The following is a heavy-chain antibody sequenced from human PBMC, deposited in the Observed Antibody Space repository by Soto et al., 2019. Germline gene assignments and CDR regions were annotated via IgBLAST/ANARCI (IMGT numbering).Heavy chain of an antibody. V-gene: IGHV1-18*01. J-gene: IGHJ4*02. CDR2: ISPDDGNT. D-gene: IGHD3-10*01. Sequence: QIQLAQSGGEVKKPGASVKVSCKTSGYTFSSYTIAWVRQAPGQGLEWLGWISPDDGNTEYEQKFQGRVTMTADTLTNKAYMELRSLKYDDTAVYYCARVEAPFGESLHWGQGTPVTVSA. CDR1: GYTFSSYT. CDR3: ARVEAPFGESLH.